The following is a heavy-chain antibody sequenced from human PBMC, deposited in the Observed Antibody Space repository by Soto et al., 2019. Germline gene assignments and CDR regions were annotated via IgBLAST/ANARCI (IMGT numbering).Heavy chain of an antibody. Sequence: EVQLVESGGGLVQPGGSLRLSCAASGFTLSSYDMSWVRQAPGKGLEWVSHISHSSSTMYYADSVKGRFTISRDNAKNSLYLQMSSLRAEDTAVYYCARERGSAYSDHWGQGTLVTVSS. CDR1: GFTLSSYD. V-gene: IGHV3-48*03. CDR2: ISHSSSTM. CDR3: ARERGSAYSDH. J-gene: IGHJ4*02. D-gene: IGHD3-22*01.